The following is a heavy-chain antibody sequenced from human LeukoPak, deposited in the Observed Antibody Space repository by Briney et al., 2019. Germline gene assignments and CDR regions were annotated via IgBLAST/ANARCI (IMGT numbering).Heavy chain of an antibody. J-gene: IGHJ4*02. D-gene: IGHD2-2*01. CDR2: ISGSGGAI. V-gene: IGHV3-48*03. CDR3: ARRYCSSTSCTLDY. Sequence: GGSLRLSCATSGFTFTTYEMNWVRQAPGKGLECVSHISGSGGAIYYADSVKGRFTISRDNAKNSLYLQMSSLRVEYTAVYYCARRYCSSTSCTLDYWGQGTLVTVSS. CDR1: GFTFTTYE.